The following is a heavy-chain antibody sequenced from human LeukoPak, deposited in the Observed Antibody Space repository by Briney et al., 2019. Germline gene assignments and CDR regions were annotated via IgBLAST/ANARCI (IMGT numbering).Heavy chain of an antibody. D-gene: IGHD3-10*01. CDR2: IYYSGST. Sequence: SETLSLTCTVSGGSISSHYWSWIRQPPGKGLEWIGYIYYSGSTNYNPSLKSRVTISVDTSKNQFSLKLSSVTAADTAVYYCARGFAMVRGVRNLRLGYWGQGTLVTVSS. CDR1: GGSISSHY. V-gene: IGHV4-59*11. J-gene: IGHJ4*02. CDR3: ARGFAMVRGVRNLRLGY.